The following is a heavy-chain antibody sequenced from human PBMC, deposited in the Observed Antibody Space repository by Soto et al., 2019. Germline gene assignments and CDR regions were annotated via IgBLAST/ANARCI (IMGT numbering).Heavy chain of an antibody. CDR2: ISRSGDST. CDR1: GFSLTSHA. V-gene: IGHV3-23*01. D-gene: IGHD3-3*01. CDR3: ARDTPRHDFWSGYSDS. Sequence: ESGGDLVQPGGSLRLSCEASGFSLTSHAMSWVRQAPGMGLEWVSAISRSGDSTYYGASVKGRFIVSRDNSKNIVYLQMKKLRVEDMAVYYCARDTPRHDFWSGYSDSWGQGTLVAVSS. J-gene: IGHJ4*02.